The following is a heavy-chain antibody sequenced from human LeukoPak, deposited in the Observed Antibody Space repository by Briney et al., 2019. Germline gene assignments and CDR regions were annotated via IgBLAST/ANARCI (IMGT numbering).Heavy chain of an antibody. J-gene: IGHJ4*02. CDR1: GFTFSSYA. V-gene: IGHV3-23*01. CDR3: AKAPFRTGYFDY. D-gene: IGHD1-1*01. CDR2: ISGSGGTT. Sequence: GGSLRLSCAASGFTFSSYAMNWVRQAPGKGLEWVSTISGSGGTTSCADSVKGRFTISRDNSKNSLYLQMNSLRAEDTAVYYCAKAPFRTGYFDYWGQGTLVTVSS.